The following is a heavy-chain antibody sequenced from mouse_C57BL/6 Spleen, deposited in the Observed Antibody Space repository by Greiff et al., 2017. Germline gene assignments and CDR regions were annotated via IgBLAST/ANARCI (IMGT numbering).Heavy chain of an antibody. CDR1: GFTFSDYG. Sequence: EVKVVESGGGLVKPGGSLKLSCAASGFTFSDYGMHWVRQAPEKGLEWVAYISSGSSTIYYADTVKGRFTISRDNAKNTLFLQMTSLRSEDTAMYYCARDYYGISYYFDYWGQGTTLTVSS. J-gene: IGHJ2*01. V-gene: IGHV5-17*01. CDR3: ARDYYGISYYFDY. CDR2: ISSGSSTI. D-gene: IGHD2-1*01.